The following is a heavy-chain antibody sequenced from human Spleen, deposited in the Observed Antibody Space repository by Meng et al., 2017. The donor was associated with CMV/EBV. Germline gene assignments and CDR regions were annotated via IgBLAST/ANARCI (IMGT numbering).Heavy chain of an antibody. Sequence: TLSLTGAVCGGYISSGGYYWSWIRQPPGRGLKWIGYIYCSGSTYYNPSLKSRVTISVDTSKNQFSLKLSSVTAADTAVYYCARGENYWGQGTLVTVSS. J-gene: IGHJ4*02. V-gene: IGHV4-30-4*01. CDR1: GGYISSGGYY. CDR2: IYCSGST. CDR3: ARGENY. D-gene: IGHD1-26*01.